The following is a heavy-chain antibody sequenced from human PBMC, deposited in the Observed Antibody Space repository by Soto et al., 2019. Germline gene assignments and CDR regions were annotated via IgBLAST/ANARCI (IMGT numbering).Heavy chain of an antibody. J-gene: IGHJ5*02. CDR3: ARGQRFSDWFDP. Sequence: SETLSLTCTVSGGSMSSYYWTWIRQPAGKGLEWIGRVYSSGGTHYNPSLKSRVTISIDTSKNQFSLRLLSVTDADTAVYFCARGQRFSDWFDPWGQGTLVTVPQ. CDR1: GGSMSSYY. V-gene: IGHV4-4*07. CDR2: VYSSGGT. D-gene: IGHD3-3*01.